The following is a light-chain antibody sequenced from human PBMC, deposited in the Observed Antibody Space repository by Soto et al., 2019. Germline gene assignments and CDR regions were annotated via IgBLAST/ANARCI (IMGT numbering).Light chain of an antibody. CDR2: GAS. V-gene: IGKV3-20*01. CDR3: QQYGSSPSWT. J-gene: IGKJ1*01. Sequence: EIVLTQSPGTLYLSPGARATLSCTASQSVSSSYLAWYQQKPGQAPRLLIYGASSRATGIPDRFSASGSGTDFTLTISRLEPEDFAVYYCQQYGSSPSWTFGQGTKVDIK. CDR1: QSVSSSY.